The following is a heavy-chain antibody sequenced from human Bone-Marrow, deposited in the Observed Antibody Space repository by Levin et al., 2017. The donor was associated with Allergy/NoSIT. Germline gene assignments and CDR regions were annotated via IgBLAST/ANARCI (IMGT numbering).Heavy chain of an antibody. CDR2: ISGSGDST. V-gene: IGHV3-23*01. J-gene: IGHJ2*01. CDR1: GFTLSTYA. D-gene: IGHD3-22*01. Sequence: SCTASGFTLSTYAMSWVRQAPGKGLEWVSGISGSGDSTYYADSVKGRFTISRDNSKNTLYLQMNSLRADDTPVYFCAEVTSVSMIVVIEGYFDLWGRGTLVTVSS. CDR3: AEVTSVSMIVVIEGYFDL.